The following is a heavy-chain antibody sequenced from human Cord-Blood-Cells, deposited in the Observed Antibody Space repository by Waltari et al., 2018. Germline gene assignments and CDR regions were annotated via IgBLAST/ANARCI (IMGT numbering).Heavy chain of an antibody. J-gene: IGHJ4*02. CDR3: ARWPTYGDYAPSYYFDY. CDR2: INHSGST. D-gene: IGHD4-17*01. CDR1: GGSFSGYY. Sequence: GGSFSGYYWSWIRQPPGKGLEWIGEINHSGSTNYNPSLKSRVTISVDTSKNQFSLKLSSVTAADTAVYYCARWPTYGDYAPSYYFDYWGQGTLVTVSS. V-gene: IGHV4-34*01.